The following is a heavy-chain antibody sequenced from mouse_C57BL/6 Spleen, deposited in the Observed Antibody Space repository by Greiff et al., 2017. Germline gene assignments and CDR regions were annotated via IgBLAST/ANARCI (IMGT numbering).Heavy chain of an antibody. CDR1: GYTFTSYW. J-gene: IGHJ4*01. V-gene: IGHV1-59*01. CDR3: ARSSTGAMDY. D-gene: IGHD1-1*01. Sequence: QVQLQQPGAELVRPGTSVKLSCKASGYTFTSYWMHWVKQRPGQGLEWIGLIDPSDSYTNYNQKFKGKATLTVDTASSTAYMQLSSLTSEDSAVYYCARSSTGAMDYWGQGTSVTVSS. CDR2: IDPSDSYT.